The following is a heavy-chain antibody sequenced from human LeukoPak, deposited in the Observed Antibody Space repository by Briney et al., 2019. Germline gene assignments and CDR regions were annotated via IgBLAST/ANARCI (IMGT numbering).Heavy chain of an antibody. V-gene: IGHV4-39*07. Sequence: SETLSLTCTVSGGSISSDSYYWAWIRQPPGKGLEWIASIYYSGSTYYNPSLKSRVTISVDTFKNQFSLKLSSVTAADTAVYYCARDTNWFDPWGQGTLVTVSS. CDR2: IYYSGST. CDR1: GGSISSDSYY. J-gene: IGHJ5*02. CDR3: ARDTNWFDP.